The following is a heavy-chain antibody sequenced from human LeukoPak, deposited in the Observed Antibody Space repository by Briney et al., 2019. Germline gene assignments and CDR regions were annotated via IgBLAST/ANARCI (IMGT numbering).Heavy chain of an antibody. CDR1: GGPIISHY. V-gene: IGHV4-59*11. CDR2: ISNSGST. D-gene: IGHD5-18*01. CDR3: GRDALAGYLSFYYMDV. J-gene: IGHJ6*03. Sequence: SETLSLTCTVSGGPIISHYWTWIRQSPVKGLEWIGDISNSGSTSYNPSLKSRVTISIDTSKNQFSLKLSSVTAADTAVYYCGRDALAGYLSFYYMDVWGKGTTVTVSS.